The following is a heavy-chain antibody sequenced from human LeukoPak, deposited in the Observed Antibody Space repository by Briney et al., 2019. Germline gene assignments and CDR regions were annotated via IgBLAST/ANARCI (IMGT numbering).Heavy chain of an antibody. CDR1: GYTFTGYY. D-gene: IGHD6-19*01. CDR3: ARDYSEWLPRGY. J-gene: IGHJ4*02. V-gene: IGHV1-2*02. Sequence: ASVKVSCKASGYTFTGYYMHWVRQAPGQGLEWMGWINPNSGGTNYAQKFQGRVTMARDTSISTAYMELSRLRSDDTAVYYCARDYSEWLPRGYWGQGTLVTVSS. CDR2: INPNSGGT.